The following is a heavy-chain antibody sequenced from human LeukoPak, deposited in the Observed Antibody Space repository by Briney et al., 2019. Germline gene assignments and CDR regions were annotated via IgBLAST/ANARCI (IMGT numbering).Heavy chain of an antibody. D-gene: IGHD3-10*01. V-gene: IGHV4-59*01. CDR2: IYYSGST. J-gene: IGHJ4*02. CDR1: GGSISSYY. Sequence: SETLSLTCTVSGGSISSYYWSWLRQPPGKGLEWLGYIYYSGSTNYNPSLKSRVTISVDTCKNHFSLKLTPVTAPGTAGYYCAGLWLGKGYFDSWGQGTLGTVS. CDR3: AGLWLGKGYFDS.